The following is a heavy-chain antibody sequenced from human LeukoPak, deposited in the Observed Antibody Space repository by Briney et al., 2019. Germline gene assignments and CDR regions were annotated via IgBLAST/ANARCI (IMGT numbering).Heavy chain of an antibody. CDR1: GDSISTSNSY. D-gene: IGHD3-22*01. CDR3: ARIPVIMIVPFDY. CDR2: IYYSGST. V-gene: IGHV4-39*07. Sequence: SETLSLTCTVSGDSISTSNSYWGWIRQPPGKGLEWIGSIYYSGSTYYNSSLKSRVTISVDTSKNQFSLKLSSVTAADTAVYYCARIPVIMIVPFDYWGQGTLVTVSS. J-gene: IGHJ4*02.